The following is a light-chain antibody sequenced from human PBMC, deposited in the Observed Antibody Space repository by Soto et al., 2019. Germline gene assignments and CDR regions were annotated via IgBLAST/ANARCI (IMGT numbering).Light chain of an antibody. CDR3: QQANSFPLT. CDR1: QGIYKW. J-gene: IGKJ4*01. CDR2: AAS. V-gene: IGKV1-12*01. Sequence: DIPMAQSPSSLSASVGDRITVTCRASQGIYKWLAWYQQKPGKAPKLLISAASTLQTGVPARFSGSGSGTDFTLTISSLQPEDFATYYCQQANSFPLTFGGGTKV.